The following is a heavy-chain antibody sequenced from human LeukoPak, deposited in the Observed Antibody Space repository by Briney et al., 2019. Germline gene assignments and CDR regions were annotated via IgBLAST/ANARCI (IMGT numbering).Heavy chain of an antibody. J-gene: IGHJ1*01. V-gene: IGHV4-39*07. Sequence: SETLSLTCTVSGGSISSGGYYWSWIRQPPGKGLEWIGEINHSGSTNYNPSLKSRVTISVDTSKNQFSLKLSSVTAADTAVYYCARDDDSSGYFEYFQHWGQGTLVTVSS. CDR2: INHSGST. CDR3: ARDDDSSGYFEYFQH. D-gene: IGHD3-22*01. CDR1: GGSISSGGYY.